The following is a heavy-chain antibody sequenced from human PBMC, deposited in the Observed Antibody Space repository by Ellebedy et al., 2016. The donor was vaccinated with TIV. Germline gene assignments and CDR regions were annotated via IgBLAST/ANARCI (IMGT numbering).Heavy chain of an antibody. V-gene: IGHV3-33*01. D-gene: IGHD3-3*01. CDR2: IWYDGSNK. CDR1: GFTFSLSA. CDR3: AGEGFWSGELDHYYGMDV. Sequence: GESLKISCAGSGFTFSLSAMHWVRQAPGKGLEWVAVIWYDGSNKYNADSVKGRFTISRDNSKNTVYLQMDSLRGEDTAVYYCAGEGFWSGELDHYYGMDVWGQGTTVTVSS. J-gene: IGHJ6*02.